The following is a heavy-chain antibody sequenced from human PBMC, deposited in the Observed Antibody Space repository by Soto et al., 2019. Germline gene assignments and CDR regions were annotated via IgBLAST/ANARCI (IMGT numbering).Heavy chain of an antibody. D-gene: IGHD4-17*01. J-gene: IGHJ6*03. V-gene: IGHV3-33*01. CDR3: ARDRLGVTYGDYMDV. Sequence: GGSLRLSCAASGFTFSSYGMHWVRQAPGKGLEWVAVIWYDGSNKYYADSVKGRMTISRDNSKNTLYLQMNSLRAEDTAVYYCARDRLGVTYGDYMDVWGKGTTVTVSS. CDR1: GFTFSSYG. CDR2: IWYDGSNK.